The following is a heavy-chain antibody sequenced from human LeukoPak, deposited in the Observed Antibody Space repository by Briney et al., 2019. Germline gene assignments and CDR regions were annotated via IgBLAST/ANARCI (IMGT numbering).Heavy chain of an antibody. CDR3: AKDLIVSVTASILDY. V-gene: IGHV3-30*18. D-gene: IGHD5/OR15-5a*01. CDR1: GYTFSDYG. Sequence: GVSLTLPCAPSGYTFSDYGMHGLPQAPGKGREWVAVISYDGSNKYYGHSVQGRYTISRENSKNRLSVHTDGQRQERTRIYYCAKDLIVSVTASILDYWGQGTLVTVSS. CDR2: ISYDGSNK. J-gene: IGHJ4*02.